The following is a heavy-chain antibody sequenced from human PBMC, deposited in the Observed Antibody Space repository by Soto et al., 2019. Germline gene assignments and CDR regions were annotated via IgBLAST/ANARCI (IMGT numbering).Heavy chain of an antibody. Sequence: EVQLVESGGGLVQPGGSLRLSCEGSGFTFSGHYMDWVRQAPGKGLEWLGRIRNKPNGHTTAYAASVKGRFTISRDDSKNLVYLQMNSLKSDDTYLYYCSTTVITAPLFEYWGQGTLVAVSS. J-gene: IGHJ4*02. CDR1: GFTFSGHY. CDR2: IRNKPNGHTT. V-gene: IGHV3-72*01. CDR3: STTVITAPLFEY. D-gene: IGHD2-21*02.